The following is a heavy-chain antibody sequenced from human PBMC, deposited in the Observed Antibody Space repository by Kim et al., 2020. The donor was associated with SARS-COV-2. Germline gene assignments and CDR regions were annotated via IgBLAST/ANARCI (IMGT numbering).Heavy chain of an antibody. V-gene: IGHV4-59*01. CDR2: IYSSGIT. CDR3: ARANYGYSYAPYYMDV. Sequence: SETLSLTCNVSGGSITSDYLTWIRQPPGKGLEWIGYIYSSGITTYNPSLKSRVTISTDTSKNQFSLTLISVTAADTAVFYCARANYGYSYAPYYMDVWG. J-gene: IGHJ6*03. D-gene: IGHD5-18*01. CDR1: GGSITSDY.